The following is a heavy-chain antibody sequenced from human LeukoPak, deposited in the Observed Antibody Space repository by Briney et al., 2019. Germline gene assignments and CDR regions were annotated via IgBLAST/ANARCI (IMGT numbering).Heavy chain of an antibody. CDR3: AREALVVPAAISYFDY. D-gene: IGHD2-2*01. Sequence: SVKVSCKASGGIFSSYGINWVRQAPGQGLEWMGRIIPMFGATNYAQKFQGRVTVTTDESTSTAYMELSSLRSEDTAVYYCAREALVVPAAISYFDYWGQGTLVTVSS. CDR2: IIPMFGAT. V-gene: IGHV1-69*05. CDR1: GGIFSSYG. J-gene: IGHJ4*02.